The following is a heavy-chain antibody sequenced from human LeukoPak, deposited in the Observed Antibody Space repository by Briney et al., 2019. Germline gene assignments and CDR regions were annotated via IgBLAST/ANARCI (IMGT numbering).Heavy chain of an antibody. V-gene: IGHV3-23*01. CDR2: ISGSGGST. J-gene: IGHJ4*02. CDR1: GFTVSSNY. Sequence: GGSLRLSCAASGFTVSSNYMSWVRQAPGKGLEWVSAISGSGGSTYYADSVKGRFTISRDNSKNTLHLQMNSLRAEDTAVYYCAKDQLRSDILTGYYFLYFDYWGQGTLVTVSS. CDR3: AKDQLRSDILTGYYFLYFDY. D-gene: IGHD3-9*01.